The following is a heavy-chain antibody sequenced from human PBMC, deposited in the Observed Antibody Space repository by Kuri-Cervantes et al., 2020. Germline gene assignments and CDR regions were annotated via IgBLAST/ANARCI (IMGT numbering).Heavy chain of an antibody. J-gene: IGHJ6*03. CDR3: ARGDVVPAAISFYYYMDV. CDR2: IIPIFGTA. Sequence: SVKVSCKASGGTFSSYAISWVRQAPGQGLEWMGGIIPIFGTANYAQKLQGRVTITADKSTSTAYMELSSLRSEDTAVYYCARGDVVPAAISFYYYMDVWGKGTTVTVSS. CDR1: GGTFSSYA. D-gene: IGHD2-2*02. V-gene: IGHV1-69*06.